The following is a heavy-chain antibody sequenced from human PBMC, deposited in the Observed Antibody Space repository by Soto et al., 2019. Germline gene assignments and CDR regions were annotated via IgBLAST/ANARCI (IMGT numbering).Heavy chain of an antibody. Sequence: SETLSLTCTVSGGSISSSRYFWGWIRQPPGKGLEWLGCIYYSGSTYYNPSLKSRVTISVDTSKNQFSLKLSSVTAADTAVYYCACIFSGGYGYGFYYYGMDVWGQGTTVT. J-gene: IGHJ6*02. V-gene: IGHV4-39*01. D-gene: IGHD5-18*01. CDR2: IYYSGST. CDR3: ACIFSGGYGYGFYYYGMDV. CDR1: GGSISSSRYF.